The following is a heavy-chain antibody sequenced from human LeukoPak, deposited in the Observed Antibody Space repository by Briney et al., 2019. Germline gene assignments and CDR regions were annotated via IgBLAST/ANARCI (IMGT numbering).Heavy chain of an antibody. CDR2: IKQDGSEK. CDR1: GFTFSSYW. J-gene: IGHJ4*02. CDR3: ARGGIRPASGDY. D-gene: IGHD6-25*01. V-gene: IGHV3-7*01. Sequence: SGGSLRLSCAASGFTFSSYWMSWVRQAPGKELEWVANIKQDGSEKYYVDSVKGRFTISRDNAKNSLYLQMNSLRAEGTAVYYCARGGIRPASGDYWGQGTLVTVSS.